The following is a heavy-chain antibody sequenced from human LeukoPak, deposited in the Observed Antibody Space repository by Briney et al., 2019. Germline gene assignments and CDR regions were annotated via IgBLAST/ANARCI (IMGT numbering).Heavy chain of an antibody. D-gene: IGHD5-18*01. J-gene: IGHJ5*02. CDR3: AREKSRYKYGYNH. CDR2: ISAYNGNT. Sequence: GASVKVSCKASGYNFISYDINWVRQAPGQGLEWTGWISAYNGNTNYALKIKGRVTMTTDTSTNTVYMELRSLRPDDTAVYYCAREKSRYKYGYNHWGQGTLVTVSS. V-gene: IGHV1-18*01. CDR1: GYNFISYD.